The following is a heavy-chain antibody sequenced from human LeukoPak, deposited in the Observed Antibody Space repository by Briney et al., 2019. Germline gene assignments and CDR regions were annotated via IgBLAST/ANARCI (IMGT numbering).Heavy chain of an antibody. J-gene: IGHJ6*02. D-gene: IGHD2-15*01. CDR1: GFTFNNYA. CDR2: IMNGGSAT. Sequence: GGSLRLSCAASGFTFNNYAMNWVRQAPGKGLEWVSYIMNGGSATHYAESVKGRFTISRDDAKNSLYLQMSSLGAEDTAVYYCARDRGGYCSGVDCYGSKGMDVWGQGTTVTVSS. CDR3: ARDRGGYCSGVDCYGSKGMDV. V-gene: IGHV3-48*03.